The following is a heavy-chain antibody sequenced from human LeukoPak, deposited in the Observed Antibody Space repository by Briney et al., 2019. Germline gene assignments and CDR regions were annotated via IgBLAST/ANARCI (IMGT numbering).Heavy chain of an antibody. V-gene: IGHV1-46*01. CDR3: ARAPSGFTYGPGDH. CDR1: GYTFSNYY. D-gene: IGHD5-18*01. CDR2: INPSGGST. Sequence: ASVKVSCKTSGYTFSNYYMHWVRQAPGQGLEWMGIINPSGGSTNYARKFQGRVIMTTDTSTITAYMELRSLRSDDTAVYYCARAPSGFTYGPGDHWGQGTLVTVSS. J-gene: IGHJ4*02.